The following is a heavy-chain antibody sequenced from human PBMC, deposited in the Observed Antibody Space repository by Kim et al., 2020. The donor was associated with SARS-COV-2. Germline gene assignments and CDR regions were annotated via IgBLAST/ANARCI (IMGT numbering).Heavy chain of an antibody. CDR1: GYTFTSYA. D-gene: IGHD3-16*02. CDR3: AIREGDYVWGSYRYTGAFDI. CDR2: INTNTGNP. J-gene: IGHJ3*02. Sequence: ASVKVSCKASGYTFTSYAMNWVRQAPGQGLEWMGRINTNTGNPTYAQGFTGRFVFSLDTSVSTAYLQISSLKAEDTAVYYCAIREGDYVWGSYRYTGAFDIWGQGTMVTVSS. V-gene: IGHV7-4-1*02.